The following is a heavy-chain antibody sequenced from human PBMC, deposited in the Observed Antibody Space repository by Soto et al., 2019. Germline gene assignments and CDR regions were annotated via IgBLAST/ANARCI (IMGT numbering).Heavy chain of an antibody. CDR3: TAMNDRDAFNI. D-gene: IGHD1-1*01. CDR1: RFAFSTDW. CDR2: IKSKADGGTA. J-gene: IGHJ3*02. V-gene: IGHV3-15*01. Sequence: GGSLRLSCVDSRFAFSTDWMTWVRQPPGRGLEWVGRIKSKADGGTADYAAPVKGRFTISRDDSRNTLYLQMNSLKTEDTAVYYCTAMNDRDAFNIWGPRTMVTVSS.